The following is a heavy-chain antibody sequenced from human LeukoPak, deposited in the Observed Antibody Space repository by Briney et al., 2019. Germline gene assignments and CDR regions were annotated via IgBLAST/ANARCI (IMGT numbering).Heavy chain of an antibody. V-gene: IGHV3-21*01. J-gene: IGHJ4*02. D-gene: IGHD6-13*01. CDR2: ISSSSSYI. Sequence: GGSLRLSCAASGFTFSSYSMNWVRQAPGKGLEWVSSISSSSSYIYYADSVKGRFTISRDNAKNSLYLQMNSLRAEDTAVYYCAIIPRAAAGPSARSPFHYWGQGTLVTVSS. CDR3: AIIPRAAAGPSARSPFHY. CDR1: GFTFSSYS.